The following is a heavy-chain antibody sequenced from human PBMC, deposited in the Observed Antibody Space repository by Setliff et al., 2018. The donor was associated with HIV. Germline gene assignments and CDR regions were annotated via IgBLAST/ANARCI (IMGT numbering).Heavy chain of an antibody. V-gene: IGHV5-10-1*01. J-gene: IGHJ4*01. CDR1: GYSFTSYW. CDR3: ARDQSPTYFYDSAYRPYFDY. D-gene: IGHD3-22*01. Sequence: PGESLKISCTGSGYSFTSYWISWVRQVPGKGLEWMGRIDPRDSDTRYSPSFQGHVTISADKSISSAYLQWSSLKASDTAMYYCARDQSPTYFYDSAYRPYFDYWGQGTLVTVSS. CDR2: IDPRDSDT.